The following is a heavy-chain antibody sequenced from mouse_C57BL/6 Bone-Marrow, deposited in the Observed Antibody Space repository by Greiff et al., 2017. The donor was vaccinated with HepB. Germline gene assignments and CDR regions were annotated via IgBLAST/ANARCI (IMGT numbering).Heavy chain of an antibody. Sequence: VQLQQPGAELVRPGSSVKLSCNASGYTFTSYWMDWVQQRPGQGLEWIGNIYPSDSETLYNQKFKHKATLTVDKSSSTAYKQLNSLTSEDSAVYYCARARRRAYWGQGTLVTVSA. CDR3: ARARRRAY. CDR1: GYTFTSYW. J-gene: IGHJ3*01. D-gene: IGHD1-2*01. V-gene: IGHV1-61*01. CDR2: IYPSDSET.